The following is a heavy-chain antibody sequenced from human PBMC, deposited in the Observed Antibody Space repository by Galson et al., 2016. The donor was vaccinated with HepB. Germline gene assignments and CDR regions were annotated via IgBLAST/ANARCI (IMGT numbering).Heavy chain of an antibody. CDR2: ISGSGDST. V-gene: IGHV3-23*01. CDR1: GFNFNTYA. J-gene: IGHJ4*02. D-gene: IGHD2-2*01. CDR3: AKDRSSSWTHDH. Sequence: SLRLSCAASGFNFNTYAMSWVRQAPGKRPECVSGISGSGDSTRYADSVRGRFTIFRDNSKNTPFLQMSSLGAEDTAVYYCAKDRSSSWTHDHWGQGTLVTVSS.